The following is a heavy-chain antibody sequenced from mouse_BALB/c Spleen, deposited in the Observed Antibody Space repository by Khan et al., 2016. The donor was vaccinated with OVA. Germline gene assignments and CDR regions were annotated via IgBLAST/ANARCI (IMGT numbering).Heavy chain of an antibody. CDR2: ISYSGNT. D-gene: IGHD1-1*01. CDR3: ARVYWGDVDY. CDR1: GYSITSDYA. V-gene: IGHV3-2*02. Sequence: EVQLQESGPGLVKPSQSLSLTCTVTGYSITSDYAWNWIRQFPGNKLEWMGYISYSGNTKYNPSLKSRISITRDTSKNQFFLQLNSVTIEDTATYYCARVYWGDVDYWGQGTTLTVSS. J-gene: IGHJ2*01.